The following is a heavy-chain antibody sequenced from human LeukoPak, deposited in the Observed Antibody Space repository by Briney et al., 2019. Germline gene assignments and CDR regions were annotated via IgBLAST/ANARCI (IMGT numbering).Heavy chain of an antibody. V-gene: IGHV3-11*01. CDR3: AKVIGVGYYDSSGYYQPNDY. CDR1: GFTFSDYY. CDR2: ISSRGDTI. D-gene: IGHD3-22*01. Sequence: PGGSLRLSCAASGFTFSDYYMSWIRQAPGKGLEWVSYISSRGDTIYYTDSVKGRFTISRDNSKNTLYLQMSSLRAEDTAVYYCAKVIGVGYYDSSGYYQPNDYWGQGTLVTVSS. J-gene: IGHJ4*02.